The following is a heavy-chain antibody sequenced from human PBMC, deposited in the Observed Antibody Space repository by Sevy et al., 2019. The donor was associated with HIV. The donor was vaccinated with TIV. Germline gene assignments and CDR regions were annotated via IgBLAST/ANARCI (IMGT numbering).Heavy chain of an antibody. D-gene: IGHD3-16*01. J-gene: IGHJ4*02. CDR1: GSTFSSSW. CDR2: ISSDGRTT. V-gene: IGHV3-74*01. CDR3: SSTKWGIPDY. Sequence: GGSLRLSCAVSGSTFSSSWMHWVRQAPGKGLVWVSRISSDGRTTNYADFVEGRFTISRDNSKNTLYLQVNSLRVDDTAVYYCSSTKWGIPDYWGQGTLVTVSS.